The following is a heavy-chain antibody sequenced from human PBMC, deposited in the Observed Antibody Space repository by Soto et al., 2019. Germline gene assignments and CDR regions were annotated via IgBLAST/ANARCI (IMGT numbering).Heavy chain of an antibody. CDR3: ARDLDIVVVPAAIGDYYYGMDV. Sequence: ASVKVSCKASGYTFTSYGISWVRQAPGQGLEWMGWISPYNGNTNYAQKLQGRVTMTTDTSTSTAYMELRSLRSDDTAVYYCARDLDIVVVPAAIGDYYYGMDVWGQGTTVTVSS. CDR2: ISPYNGNT. V-gene: IGHV1-18*04. D-gene: IGHD2-2*02. J-gene: IGHJ6*02. CDR1: GYTFTSYG.